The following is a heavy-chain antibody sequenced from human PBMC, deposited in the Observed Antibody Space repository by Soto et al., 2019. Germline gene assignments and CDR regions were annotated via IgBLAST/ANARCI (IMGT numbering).Heavy chain of an antibody. D-gene: IGHD5-12*01. CDR3: ARHRFEATIMDV. Sequence: SETLSLTCTVSGGSISSSSYYWGWIRQPPGKGLEWIGSIYYSGSTYYNPSLKSRVTISVDTSKNQFSLKLSSVTAADTAVYYCARHRFEATIMDVWGKGTTVTVSS. J-gene: IGHJ6*03. CDR1: GGSISSSSYY. V-gene: IGHV4-39*01. CDR2: IYYSGST.